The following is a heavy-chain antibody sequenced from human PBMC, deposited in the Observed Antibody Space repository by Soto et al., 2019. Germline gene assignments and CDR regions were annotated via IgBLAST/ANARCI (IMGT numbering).Heavy chain of an antibody. CDR2: IYYSGST. Sequence: PSETLSLTCTVSGGSISSYYWSWVRQPPGKGLEWIGYIYYSGSTNYNPSLKSRVTISVDTSKNQFSLKLTSVTAADTAVYYCESRRNGYGLFDYWGQGTLVTVSS. V-gene: IGHV4-59*01. D-gene: IGHD5-12*01. CDR1: GGSISSYY. J-gene: IGHJ4*02. CDR3: ESRRNGYGLFDY.